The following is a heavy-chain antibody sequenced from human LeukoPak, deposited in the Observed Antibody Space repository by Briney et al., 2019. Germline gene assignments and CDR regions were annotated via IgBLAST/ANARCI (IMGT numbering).Heavy chain of an antibody. J-gene: IGHJ3*02. D-gene: IGHD4-11*01. CDR3: ARDSPLTKAFDI. CDR1: GFTFSSYA. V-gene: IGHV3-30*01. CDR2: ISYDGSNK. Sequence: GGSLRLSCAASGFTFSSYAMHWVRQAPGKGLEWVAVISYDGSNKYYADSVKGRFTISRDNSKNTLYLQMNSLRAEDTAVYYCARDSPLTKAFDIWGQGTMVTVSS.